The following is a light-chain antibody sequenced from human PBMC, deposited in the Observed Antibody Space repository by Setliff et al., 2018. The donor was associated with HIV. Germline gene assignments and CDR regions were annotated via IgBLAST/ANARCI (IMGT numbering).Light chain of an antibody. V-gene: IGLV2-18*02. J-gene: IGLJ1*01. CDR3: ASRTAGSTPYV. Sequence: QSVLARPASVSGSLGQSITTACTGTSSDVGYYNRVSWYQQPPGTVPRLMIYEVSSRPSGVPDRFSGSKSGNTSSLTISGLQAEDEADYYCASRTAGSTPYVVGTGTKV. CDR1: SSDVGYYNR. CDR2: EVS.